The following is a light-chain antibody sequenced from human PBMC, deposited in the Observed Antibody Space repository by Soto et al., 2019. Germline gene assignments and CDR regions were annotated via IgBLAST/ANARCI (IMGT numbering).Light chain of an antibody. CDR1: KNDIGVYDF. V-gene: IGLV2-8*01. Sequence: SWPTQPPPASPSPGRSVTISSTGTKNDIGVYDFVSWDQHHPGQAPRLIIYEVVQRPSGVPDRFSGSKSGDPASLTVSGLQAADEADYFCKSYASSNTYDFGSGTKVTGL. J-gene: IGLJ1*01. CDR3: KSYASSNTYD. CDR2: EVV.